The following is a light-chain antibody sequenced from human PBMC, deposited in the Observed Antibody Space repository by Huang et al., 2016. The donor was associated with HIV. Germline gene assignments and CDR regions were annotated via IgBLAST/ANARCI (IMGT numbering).Light chain of an antibody. V-gene: IGKV3-20*01. CDR2: GAS. Sequence: EIVLTQSPVTLSLSPGEGASLSCRASQGVHNSYLAGYQQKPGQAPRLLIFGASNRATGVPHRLRGSESGTDVTLTISGLDPEDFAVYYCQQYGTLPYTFGQGTKLEI. CDR1: QGVHNSY. J-gene: IGKJ2*01. CDR3: QQYGTLPYT.